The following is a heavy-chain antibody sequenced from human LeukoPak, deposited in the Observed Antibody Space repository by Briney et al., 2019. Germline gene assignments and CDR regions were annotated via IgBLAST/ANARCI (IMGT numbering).Heavy chain of an antibody. D-gene: IGHD3-10*01. Sequence: ASVKVSCKASGYTFTSYYMHWVRQAPGQGLEWMGIINPSGGSTSYAQKFQGRVTMTRDMSTSTVYMELSSLRSEDTAVYYCARDYGGSGSYLHTSQFDYWGQGTLVTVSS. CDR2: INPSGGST. CDR1: GYTFTSYY. CDR3: ARDYGGSGSYLHTSQFDY. V-gene: IGHV1-46*01. J-gene: IGHJ4*02.